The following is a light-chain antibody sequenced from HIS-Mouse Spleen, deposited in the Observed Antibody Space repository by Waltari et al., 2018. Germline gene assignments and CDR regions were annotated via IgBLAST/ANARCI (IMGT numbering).Light chain of an antibody. Sequence: EIVLTQSPATLSLSPGERATLSCRASQIVSSYLAWYQQKPGQAPRLLIYDASNRATGIPARFSCSGSRTDFTLTISSLEPEDFAVYYCQQRSNWLFTFGPGTKVDIK. CDR3: QQRSNWLFT. CDR2: DAS. CDR1: QIVSSY. J-gene: IGKJ3*01. V-gene: IGKV3-11*01.